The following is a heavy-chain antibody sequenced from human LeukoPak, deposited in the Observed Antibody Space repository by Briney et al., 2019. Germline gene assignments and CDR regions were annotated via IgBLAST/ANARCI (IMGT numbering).Heavy chain of an antibody. Sequence: GASVKVSCKASGYTFTGYYMHWVRQAPGQGLEWMGWINPNSGGTNYAQKFQGRVTMTRDTSISTAYMELSRLRSDDTAVYYCARRYYDSSGYIFDYWGQGTLVTVSS. CDR3: ARRYYDSSGYIFDY. J-gene: IGHJ4*02. V-gene: IGHV1-2*02. CDR1: GYTFTGYY. D-gene: IGHD3-22*01. CDR2: INPNSGGT.